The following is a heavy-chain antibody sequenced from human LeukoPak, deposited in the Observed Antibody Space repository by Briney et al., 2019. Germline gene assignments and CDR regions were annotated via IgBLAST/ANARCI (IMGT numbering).Heavy chain of an antibody. J-gene: IGHJ3*01. D-gene: IGHD3/OR15-3a*01. V-gene: IGHV5-51*01. CDR1: GYNFLNSW. CDR3: ALWSGNDDAYDF. CDR2: IYPTDSDT. Sequence: PGESLKIYCKGSGYNFLNSWIGWVRQVPGKGLEWMGIIYPTDSDTRFSPSFQGQVTISVDKSITTAYLQWSSLKASDTAIYYCALWSGNDDAYDFWGQGTMVTVSS.